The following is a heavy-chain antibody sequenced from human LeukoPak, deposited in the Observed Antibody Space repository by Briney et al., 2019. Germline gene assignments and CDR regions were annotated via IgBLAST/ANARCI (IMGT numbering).Heavy chain of an antibody. J-gene: IGHJ5*02. D-gene: IGHD3-9*01. CDR3: ARERYFDWLSPNWFDP. Sequence: PSETLSLTCTVSGYSISSGYYWGWIRQPPGKGLEWIGYIYYSGSTNYNPSLKSRVTISVDTSKNQFSLKLSSVTAADTAVYYCARERYFDWLSPNWFDPWGQGTLVTVSS. CDR2: IYYSGST. CDR1: GYSISSGYY. V-gene: IGHV4-61*01.